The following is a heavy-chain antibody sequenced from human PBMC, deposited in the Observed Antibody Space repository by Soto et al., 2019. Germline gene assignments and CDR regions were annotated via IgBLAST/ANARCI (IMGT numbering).Heavy chain of an antibody. D-gene: IGHD1-26*01. V-gene: IGHV3-23*01. J-gene: IGHJ4*02. CDR3: AKDYGELAFDY. CDR1: GFAFSTYG. Sequence: EVQLLESGGGLAQPGGSLRLSCVGSGFAFSTYGMTWVRQAPGQGLEWVSGMSARSSRTYYADSVKGRFTISRDNSKNTLYLQMSSLRVEDTAVYYCAKDYGELAFDYWGQGTQVTVSS. CDR2: MSARSSRT.